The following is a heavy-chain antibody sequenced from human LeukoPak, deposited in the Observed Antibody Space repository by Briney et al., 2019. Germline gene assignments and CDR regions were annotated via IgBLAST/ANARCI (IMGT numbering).Heavy chain of an antibody. CDR2: ISSSGSTI. V-gene: IGHV3-11*04. CDR1: GFTFSDYY. J-gene: IGHJ4*02. Sequence: GGSLRLPCAAYGFTFSDYYMSWIRQAPGKGLEWVSYISSSGSTIYYADSVKGRFTISRDNAKNSLYLQMNSLRAEDTAVYYCARVGPGPVYYFDYWGQGTLVTVSS. CDR3: ARVGPGPVYYFDY. D-gene: IGHD3-16*01.